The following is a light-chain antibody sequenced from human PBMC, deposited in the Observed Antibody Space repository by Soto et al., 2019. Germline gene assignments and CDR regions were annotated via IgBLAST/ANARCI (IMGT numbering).Light chain of an antibody. CDR3: QQYNNWPRT. CDR1: QSVSSN. V-gene: IGKV3-15*01. CDR2: GAS. Sequence: EIVMTQSPATLSVSPGERATLSCRASQSVSSNIAWYQQKPGQAPTLLIYGASTSATGIPARFSGSGSGTEFTLTISSLQSEDFAVYYCQQYNNWPRTFGQGTKVEIK. J-gene: IGKJ1*01.